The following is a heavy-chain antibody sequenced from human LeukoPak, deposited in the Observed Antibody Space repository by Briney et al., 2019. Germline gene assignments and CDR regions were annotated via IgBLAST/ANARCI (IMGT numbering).Heavy chain of an antibody. J-gene: IGHJ4*02. D-gene: IGHD5-18*01. CDR3: TTDRIQLWSGRSDFDY. V-gene: IGHV3-15*01. Sequence: GGSLRLSCAASGFTFSNAWMSWVRQAPGKGLEWVGRIKSKTDGGTTDYAAPVKGRFTISRDDSKNTLYLQMNRLKTEDTAVYYCTTDRIQLWSGRSDFDYWSQGTLVTVSS. CDR1: GFTFSNAW. CDR2: IKSKTDGGTT.